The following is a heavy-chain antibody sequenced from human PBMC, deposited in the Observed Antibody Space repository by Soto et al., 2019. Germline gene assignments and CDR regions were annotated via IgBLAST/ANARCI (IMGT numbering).Heavy chain of an antibody. J-gene: IGHJ5*02. CDR3: ARDYGSWYNCFDP. CDR2: TNPSGTT. V-gene: IGHV4-4*07. Sequence: QVQLQESGPGLVKPSETLSLTCTVAGGSISNYYWLWLRPTAGKGLAWIGRTNPSGTTNYNPSLNSRVTISVDTSRSRCSQKLRSLTAAGTALYYCARDYGSWYNCFDPWGQGTLGTVST. CDR1: GGSISNYY. D-gene: IGHD6-13*01.